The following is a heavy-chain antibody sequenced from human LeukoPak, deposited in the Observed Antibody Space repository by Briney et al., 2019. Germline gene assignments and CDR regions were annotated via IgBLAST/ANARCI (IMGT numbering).Heavy chain of an antibody. CDR1: GDPISGSSNYQ. CDR3: AREYSGFDY. CDR2: IYYHGST. D-gene: IGHD6-13*01. Sequence: SETLSLTCTVSGDPISGSSNYQWSWIRQPPVKGLEWIGYIYYHGSTNYNPSLRSRVTFSVDTSKNQFSLKLSSVSAADTAVYYCAREYSGFDYWGRGTLVTVSS. V-gene: IGHV4-61*01. J-gene: IGHJ4*02.